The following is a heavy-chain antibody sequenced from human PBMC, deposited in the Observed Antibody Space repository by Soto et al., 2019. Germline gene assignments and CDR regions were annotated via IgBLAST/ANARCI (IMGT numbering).Heavy chain of an antibody. V-gene: IGHV3-74*01. CDR1: GFTFSSYW. D-gene: IGHD3-16*01. CDR2: INSDGSSI. Sequence: GGSLRLSCAASGFTFSSYWMHWVRQAPGKGLVWVSHINSDGSSINYADSVKGRFTISRDNAKNTLYLQMNSLRAEDTAVYYCARDLTGLVFDYWGQGTLVTVSS. J-gene: IGHJ4*02. CDR3: ARDLTGLVFDY.